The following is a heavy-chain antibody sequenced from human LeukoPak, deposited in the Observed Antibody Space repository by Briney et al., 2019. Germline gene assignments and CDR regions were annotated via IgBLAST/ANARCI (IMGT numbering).Heavy chain of an antibody. Sequence: GGSLRLSCAASGFTVITNDMTWVRQAPGKGLEWVSVLYSDGNTKYADSVQGRFTISRDNSKNTLYLEMNGLSPDDTAVYYCARGVEPLAANALAYWGQGTLVTVSS. CDR1: GFTVITND. J-gene: IGHJ4*02. CDR3: ARGVEPLAANALAY. V-gene: IGHV3-53*01. D-gene: IGHD1-14*01. CDR2: LYSDGNT.